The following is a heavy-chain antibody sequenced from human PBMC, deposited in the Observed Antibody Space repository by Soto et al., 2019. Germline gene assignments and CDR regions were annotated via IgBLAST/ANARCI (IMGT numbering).Heavy chain of an antibody. V-gene: IGHV1-69*08. CDR3: ARDSPIGSKFSGYDAIGC. CDR1: GGTFSNDI. J-gene: IGHJ4*02. CDR2: IIPLLDIA. D-gene: IGHD5-12*01. Sequence: QVQLVQSGAEVKKPGSSVKVSCKTSGGTFSNDIITWVRQAPGQGLEWMGRIIPLLDIANYAQKFQGRVTITTEKSTGTAYMELYSLRSEDTAVYYCARDSPIGSKFSGYDAIGCWGQGTLVTVSS.